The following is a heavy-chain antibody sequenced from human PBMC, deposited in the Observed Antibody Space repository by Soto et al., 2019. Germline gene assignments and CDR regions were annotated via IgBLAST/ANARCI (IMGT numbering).Heavy chain of an antibody. J-gene: IGHJ4*02. CDR3: AQNRGDDSSGYYYSVDY. D-gene: IGHD3-22*01. CDR1: GFTFSSYA. V-gene: IGHV3-23*01. CDR2: ISGSGGIT. Sequence: DVQLLESGGGLVQPGGSLRLSCAASGFTFSSYAMTWVRQAPGKGLEWVSVISGSGGITYFADSVKGRFTISRDNSKTTLYLHMNNLRAEDTAVYYCAQNRGDDSSGYYYSVDYWGQGTLVTVSS.